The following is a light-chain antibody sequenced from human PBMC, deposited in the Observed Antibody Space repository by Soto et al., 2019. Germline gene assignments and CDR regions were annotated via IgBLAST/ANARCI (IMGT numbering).Light chain of an antibody. Sequence: EIVLTQSPATLSLSPGERATLSCRASQSVSYYLGWYQQKPGQAPRLLIYDASNRATGIPARFSGSGSGTDFTLTISSLEPEDFAVYYCQRRRDWPLTFGPGTKVDIK. CDR1: QSVSYY. J-gene: IGKJ3*01. CDR3: QRRRDWPLT. V-gene: IGKV3-11*01. CDR2: DAS.